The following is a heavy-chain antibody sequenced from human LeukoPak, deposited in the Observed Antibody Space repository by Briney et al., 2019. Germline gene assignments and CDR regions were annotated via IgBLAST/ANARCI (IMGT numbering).Heavy chain of an antibody. J-gene: IGHJ4*02. CDR1: GFTFSSYA. D-gene: IGHD1-26*01. Sequence: GGSLRLSCAASGFTFSSYAMSWVRQAPGKGLEWVSAISGSGGSTYYADSVKGRFTISRDNSKNTLYLQMNSLRAEDTAVYYCAKGHERIGRTVGATNPSPFDYWGQGTLVTVSS. V-gene: IGHV3-23*01. CDR2: ISGSGGST. CDR3: AKGHERIGRTVGATNPSPFDY.